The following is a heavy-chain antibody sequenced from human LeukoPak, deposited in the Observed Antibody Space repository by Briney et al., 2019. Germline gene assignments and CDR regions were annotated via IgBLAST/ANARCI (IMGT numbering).Heavy chain of an antibody. CDR1: GGSISSSTHY. CDR3: ARAVSGSYGHFQH. J-gene: IGHJ1*01. V-gene: IGHV4-39*07. CDR2: IYYSGST. Sequence: SETLSLTCTVSGGSISSSTHYWGWIRPPPGRGLEWIASIYYSGSTHYNPSLKSRVTISVDTSKNQFSLKLSSVTAADTAVYYCARAVSGSYGHFQHCGQGTLVTVSS. D-gene: IGHD1-26*01.